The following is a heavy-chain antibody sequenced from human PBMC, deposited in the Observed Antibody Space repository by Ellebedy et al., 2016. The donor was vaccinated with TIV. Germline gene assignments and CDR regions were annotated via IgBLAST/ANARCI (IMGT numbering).Heavy chain of an antibody. D-gene: IGHD6-6*01. Sequence: AASVKVSCKASGYTFTSYGISWVRQAPGQGLEWMGWISAYNGNTSYAQKLQGRVTMTTDTSTSTAYMELRSLRSDDTVVYYCARDMGSIAARHGMDVWGQGTTVTVSS. V-gene: IGHV1-18*01. CDR3: ARDMGSIAARHGMDV. J-gene: IGHJ6*02. CDR1: GYTFTSYG. CDR2: ISAYNGNT.